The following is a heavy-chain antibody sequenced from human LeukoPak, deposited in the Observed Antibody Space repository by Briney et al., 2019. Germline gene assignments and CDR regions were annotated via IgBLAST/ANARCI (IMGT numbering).Heavy chain of an antibody. CDR3: ARDPGDGCFDY. D-gene: IGHD2-21*02. CDR2: IIPILGIA. Sequence: ASVKVSCKASGGTFSSYTISWVRQAPGQGLEWMGRIIPILGIANYAQQFQGRVTITADKSTSTAYMELSSLRSEDTAVYYCARDPGDGCFDYWGQGTLVTGYS. J-gene: IGHJ4*02. CDR1: GGTFSSYT. V-gene: IGHV1-69*04.